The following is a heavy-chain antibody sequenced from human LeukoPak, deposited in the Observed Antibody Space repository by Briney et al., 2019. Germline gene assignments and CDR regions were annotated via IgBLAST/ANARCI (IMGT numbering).Heavy chain of an antibody. Sequence: PSETLSLTCTVSGGSISSSSYYWGWIRQPPGKGLEWIGSIYYSGSTYYNPSLKSRVTISVDTSKNQFSLKLSSVTAADTAVYYCARSDTVTTPNYYYYGMDVWGQGTTVTVSS. CDR3: ARSDTVTTPNYYYYGMDV. V-gene: IGHV4-39*07. D-gene: IGHD4-17*01. CDR1: GGSISSSSYY. J-gene: IGHJ6*02. CDR2: IYYSGST.